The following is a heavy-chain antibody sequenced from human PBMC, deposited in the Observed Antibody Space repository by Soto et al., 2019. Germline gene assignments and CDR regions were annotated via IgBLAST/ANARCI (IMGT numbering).Heavy chain of an antibody. CDR3: AREWSAAGQFYGMDV. D-gene: IGHD6-13*01. Sequence: GSVEEAFKTSGYAFTSYDINLVREAPGQGLEWVGWMNTNSDDTRSAQKFRGRLTLTRDKSMRAVYMKLSNLRPDDTAVYYCAREWSAAGQFYGMDVWGQGTTVTVSS. V-gene: IGHV1-8*01. J-gene: IGHJ6*02. CDR1: GYAFTSYD. CDR2: MNTNSDDT.